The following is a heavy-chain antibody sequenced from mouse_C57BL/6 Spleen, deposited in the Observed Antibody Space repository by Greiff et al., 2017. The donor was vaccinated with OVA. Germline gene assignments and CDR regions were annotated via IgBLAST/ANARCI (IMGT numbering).Heavy chain of an antibody. D-gene: IGHD2-1*01. J-gene: IGHJ4*01. CDR1: GYTFTSYW. Sequence: QVQLQQPGAELVKPGASVKLSCKASGYTFTSYWMHWVKQRPGQGLEWIGMIHPNSGSTNYNEKFKSKATLTVDKSSSTAYMQLSSLTSEDSAVYYSARKRGIYYGNAMDYWGQGTSVTVSS. CDR2: IHPNSGST. CDR3: ARKRGIYYGNAMDY. V-gene: IGHV1-64*01.